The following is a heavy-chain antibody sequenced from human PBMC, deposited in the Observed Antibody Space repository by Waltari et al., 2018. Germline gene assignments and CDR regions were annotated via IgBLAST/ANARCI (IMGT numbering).Heavy chain of an antibody. D-gene: IGHD5-12*01. V-gene: IGHV4-34*01. CDR1: GGSFRGYY. CDR2: INHSGST. J-gene: IGHJ3*02. CDR3: AREVAVATIGGRDAFDI. Sequence: QVQLQQWGAGLLKPSETLSLTCAVYGGSFRGYYWSWIRQPPGKGLEWIGEINHSGSTNYNPSLKSRVTISVDTSKNQFSLKLSSVTAADTAVYYCAREVAVATIGGRDAFDIWGQGTMVTVSS.